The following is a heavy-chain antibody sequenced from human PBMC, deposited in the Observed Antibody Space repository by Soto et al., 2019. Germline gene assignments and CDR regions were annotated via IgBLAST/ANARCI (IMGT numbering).Heavy chain of an antibody. CDR1: GDSISSDKW. V-gene: IGHV4-4*02. D-gene: IGHD2-21*02. CDR3: ARGGDWQFDY. CDR2: IHHSGRT. Sequence: QVQLQESGPGLVKPSGTLSLTCAVSGDSISSDKWWSWVRQPPGKGLEWIGEIHHSGRTNYNPSLKRRVTILVEKSRNRVSLELSSMTAADTSVYYCARGGDWQFDYWGQGTLVTVSS. J-gene: IGHJ4*02.